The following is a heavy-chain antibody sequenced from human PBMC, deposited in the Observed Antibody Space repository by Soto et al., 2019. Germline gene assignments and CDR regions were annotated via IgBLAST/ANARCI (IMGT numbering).Heavy chain of an antibody. V-gene: IGHV1-58*02. CDR2: IVVGSGNT. CDR3: ARDMYSSDYFVKWFKP. CDR1: GFTFTSSA. J-gene: IGHJ5*02. D-gene: IGHD6-19*01. Sequence: SVKVSCKASGFTFTSSAMQWVRQARGQRLEWIGWIVVGSGNTNYAQKFQERVTITRDMSTSTAYMELSSLRGEDTAMYYCARDMYSSDYFVKWFKPWGQGTLVTVSS.